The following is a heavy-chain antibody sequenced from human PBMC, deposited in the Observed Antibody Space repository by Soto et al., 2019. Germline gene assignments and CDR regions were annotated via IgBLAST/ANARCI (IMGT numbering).Heavy chain of an antibody. J-gene: IGHJ4*02. CDR1: GFTFSSYA. CDR3: AKALDSSSYTPFDY. V-gene: IGHV3-30-3*01. CDR2: ISYDGSNK. Sequence: QVQLVESGGGVVQPGRSLRLSCAASGFTFSSYAMHWVRQAPGKGLEWVAVISYDGSNKYYADSVKGRFTISRDNSKNTLYLQMNSLRAEDTAVYYCAKALDSSSYTPFDYWGQGTLVTVSS. D-gene: IGHD3-22*01.